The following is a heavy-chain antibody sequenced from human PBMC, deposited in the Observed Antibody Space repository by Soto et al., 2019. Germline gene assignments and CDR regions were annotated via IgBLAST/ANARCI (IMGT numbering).Heavy chain of an antibody. J-gene: IGHJ5*02. CDR1: GFTFSSYA. CDR2: ISGSGGST. V-gene: IGHV3-23*01. Sequence: PGGSLRLSCAASGFTFSSYAMSWVRQAPGKGLEWVSAISGSGGSTYYADSVKGPFTISRDNSKNTLYLQMNSLRAEDTDVYSCAKDPSGIVVVPAALGWFDPWGQGTLVTVSS. D-gene: IGHD2-2*01. CDR3: AKDPSGIVVVPAALGWFDP.